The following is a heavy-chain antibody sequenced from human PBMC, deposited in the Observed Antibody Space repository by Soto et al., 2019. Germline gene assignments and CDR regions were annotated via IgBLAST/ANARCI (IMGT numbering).Heavy chain of an antibody. Sequence: EVQLVESGGGLVQPGRSLRLSCVASGFTFDDYAMHWVRQVPGKGLEWVAGISWDSGSIGYAGSVKGRCTISRDNAKNSLYLKMNSLRTEDTALYYCVKKVTIVGVITHDAFDIWGQGTMVTVSS. CDR2: ISWDSGSI. V-gene: IGHV3-9*01. CDR1: GFTFDDYA. J-gene: IGHJ3*02. D-gene: IGHD3-3*01. CDR3: VKKVTIVGVITHDAFDI.